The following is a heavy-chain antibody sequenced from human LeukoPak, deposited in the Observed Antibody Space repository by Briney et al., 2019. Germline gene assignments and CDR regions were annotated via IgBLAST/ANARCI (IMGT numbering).Heavy chain of an antibody. CDR2: IYYSGTT. CDR3: GRHKDTAMALDY. J-gene: IGHJ4*02. V-gene: IGHV4-39*01. Sequence: SETLSLTCTVSGGSISSSGYYWSWIRQPPGKGLEWIGSIYYSGTTYYNPSLKSRITISIDTSKNQLSLKLSSVTAADTAIYYCGRHKDTAMALDYWGQGILVTVS. D-gene: IGHD5-18*01. CDR1: GGSISSSGYY.